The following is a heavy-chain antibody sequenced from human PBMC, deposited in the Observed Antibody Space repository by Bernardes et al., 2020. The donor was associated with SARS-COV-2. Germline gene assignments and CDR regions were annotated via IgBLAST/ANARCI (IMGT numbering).Heavy chain of an antibody. CDR1: VFSFSNYA. Sequence: GSLRLACAASVFSFSNYAIHWVRPAPGKGLEWVAVISYDGRNKYYADSVKGRFTISRDNSKNTLYLQMNSLRAEDTAVYYCANSFDGAFYGIESWGQGTLVTVSS. V-gene: IGHV3-30*18. D-gene: IGHD3-10*01. CDR3: ANSFDGAFYGIES. CDR2: ISYDGRNK. J-gene: IGHJ4*02.